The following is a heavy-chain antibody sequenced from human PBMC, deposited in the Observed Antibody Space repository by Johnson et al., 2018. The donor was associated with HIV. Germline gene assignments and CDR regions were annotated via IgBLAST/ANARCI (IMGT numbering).Heavy chain of an antibody. D-gene: IGHD3-22*01. Sequence: VQLVESGGGVVQPGGSLRLSCGASGFSVSDSYMNWVRQAPGQGLEWVSRIIRDATTAIYADSVKGRFTISRDNAKNSLYLQMNSLRTEDTALYYCAKGRTYYYDSSGSPWDAFDIWGQGTMVTVSS. CDR3: AKGRTYYYDSSGSPWDAFDI. CDR2: IIRDATTA. V-gene: IGHV3-74*02. J-gene: IGHJ3*02. CDR1: GFSVSDSY.